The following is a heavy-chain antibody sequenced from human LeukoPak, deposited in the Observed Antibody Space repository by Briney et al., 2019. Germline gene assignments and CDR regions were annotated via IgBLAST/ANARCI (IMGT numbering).Heavy chain of an antibody. CDR1: GGSFSGYY. D-gene: IGHD6-13*01. J-gene: IGHJ4*02. Sequence: SETLSLTRAVYGGSFSGYYWSWIRQPPGKGLEWIGEINHSGSTNYNPSLKSRVTISVDTSKNQFSLKLSSVTAADTAVYYCARDQGSSWPFDYWGQGTLVTVSS. CDR3: ARDQGSSWPFDY. V-gene: IGHV4-34*01. CDR2: INHSGST.